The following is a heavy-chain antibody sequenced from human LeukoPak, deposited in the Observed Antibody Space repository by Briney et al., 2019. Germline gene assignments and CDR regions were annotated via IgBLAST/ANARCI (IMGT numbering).Heavy chain of an antibody. CDR3: ARDRYSSGWNDY. V-gene: IGHV1-2*02. J-gene: IGHJ4*02. D-gene: IGHD6-19*01. CDR1: GYTFTGYY. Sequence: ASAKVSCKASGYTFTGYYMHWVRQAPGQGLEWMGWINPNSGGTNYAQKFQGRVTMTRDTSISTAYMELSRLRSDDTAVYYCARDRYSSGWNDYWGQGTLVTVSS. CDR2: INPNSGGT.